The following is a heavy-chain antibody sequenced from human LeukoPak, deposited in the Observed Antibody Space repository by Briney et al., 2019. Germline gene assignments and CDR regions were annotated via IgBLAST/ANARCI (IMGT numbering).Heavy chain of an antibody. CDR3: ARQSMVRGVPDY. J-gene: IGHJ4*02. Sequence: GESLQISCQGSGSNITTYWIGWVRQLPGKGLEWMGIIYPGDSDTRYSPSFQGQVTIPADKSISTAYLQWRSLRASDTAMYYCARQSMVRGVPDYWGQGTLVTVSS. CDR1: GSNITTYW. V-gene: IGHV5-51*01. CDR2: IYPGDSDT. D-gene: IGHD3-10*01.